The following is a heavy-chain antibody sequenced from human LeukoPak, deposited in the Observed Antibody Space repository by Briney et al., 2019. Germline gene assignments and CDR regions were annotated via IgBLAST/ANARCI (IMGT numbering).Heavy chain of an antibody. CDR2: ISSSSSYI. CDR1: GFTFSDYY. V-gene: IGHV3-11*06. CDR3: ARGTTGYSSGWLIDY. D-gene: IGHD6-19*01. Sequence: GGSLRLSCAASGFTFSDYYMSWIRQAPGKGLEWVSYISSSSSYIYYADSVKGRFTISRDNAKNSLYLQMNSLRAEDTAVYYCARGTTGYSSGWLIDYWGQGTLVTVSS. J-gene: IGHJ4*02.